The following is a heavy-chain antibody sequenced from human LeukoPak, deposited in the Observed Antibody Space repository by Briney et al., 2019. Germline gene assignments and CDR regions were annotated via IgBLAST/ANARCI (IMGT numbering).Heavy chain of an antibody. J-gene: IGHJ4*02. V-gene: IGHV4-31*03. CDR2: IYYSGST. Sequence: PSETLSLTCTVSGGSISSGGYYWSWIRQHPGKGLEWIGYIYYSGSTYYNPSLKSRVTISVDTSKNQFSLKLSSVTAADTAVYYCAKGRLDPNLVLDYWGQGTLVTVSS. CDR3: AKGRLDPNLVLDY. D-gene: IGHD2-8*02. CDR1: GGSISSGGYY.